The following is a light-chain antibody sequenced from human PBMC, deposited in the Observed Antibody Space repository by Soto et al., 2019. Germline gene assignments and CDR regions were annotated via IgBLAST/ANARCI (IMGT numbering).Light chain of an antibody. CDR1: QSVSSN. J-gene: IGKJ5*01. CDR2: GIS. V-gene: IGKV3-15*01. CDR3: QQYSKWPIT. Sequence: EIVMTQSPGTLSLSPGETATLSCGASQSVSSNYLAWYQQKPGQAPRLLVYGISTRATDIPARFSGSGSGTEFTLTISSLQSEDFAVYYCQQYSKWPITFGQGTRLEIK.